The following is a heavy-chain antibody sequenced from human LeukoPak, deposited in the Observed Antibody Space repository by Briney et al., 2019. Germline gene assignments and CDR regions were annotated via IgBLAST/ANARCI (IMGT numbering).Heavy chain of an antibody. Sequence: GGSLRLSCAASGFTFSNAWMSWVRQAPGKGLEWVGRIKSKTDGGTTDYAAPVKGRFTISRDDSKNTLYLQMNSLKTEDTAVYYCTTEPAAGYYYYYGMDVWGQGTTVTVSS. CDR1: GFTFSNAW. J-gene: IGHJ6*02. V-gene: IGHV3-15*01. CDR3: TTEPAAGYYYYYGMDV. D-gene: IGHD6-13*01. CDR2: IKSKTDGGTT.